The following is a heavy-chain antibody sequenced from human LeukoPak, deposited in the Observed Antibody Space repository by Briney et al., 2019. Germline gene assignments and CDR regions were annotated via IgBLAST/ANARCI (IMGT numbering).Heavy chain of an antibody. Sequence: GASVKVSCKASGYTFTSHYMHWVRQAPERGLEWMGIINPSGGSTSYAQKFQGRVTITRNTSISTAYMELSSLRSEDTAVYYCARRGYYDSSGYYIFDYWGQGTLVTVSS. D-gene: IGHD3-22*01. CDR2: INPSGGST. J-gene: IGHJ4*02. CDR3: ARRGYYDSSGYYIFDY. CDR1: GYTFTSHY. V-gene: IGHV1-46*01.